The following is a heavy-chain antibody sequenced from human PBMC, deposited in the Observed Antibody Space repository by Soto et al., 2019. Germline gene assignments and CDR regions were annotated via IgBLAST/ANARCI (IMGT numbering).Heavy chain of an antibody. CDR2: INTYNGHT. Sequence: QIQLVQSGAEVKKPGASVKVSCKASGYTFTNYGLAWVRQAPGEGLEWMGWINTYNGHTNDAQNFQDRVTMTTDTYTSTAYKELRSLRADDTAVYCWSRVDLVRSVNWFDPWGQGTLVTVSS. CDR1: GYTFTNYG. J-gene: IGHJ5*02. D-gene: IGHD2-15*01. CDR3: SRVDLVRSVNWFDP. V-gene: IGHV1-18*01.